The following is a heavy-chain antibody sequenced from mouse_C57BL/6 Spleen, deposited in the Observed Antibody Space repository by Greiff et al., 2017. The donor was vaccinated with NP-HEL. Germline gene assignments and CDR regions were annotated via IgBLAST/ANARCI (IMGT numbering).Heavy chain of an antibody. CDR2: INPNYGTT. J-gene: IGHJ3*01. CDR1: GYSFTDYN. Sequence: EVQLQQSGPELVKPGASVKISCKASGYSFTDYNMNWVKQSNGKSLEWIGVINPNYGTTSYNQKFKGKATLTVDQSSSTAYMQLNSLTSEDSAVDYGAGYGSSRAWFAYWGQGTLVTVSA. V-gene: IGHV1-39*01. D-gene: IGHD1-1*01. CDR3: AGYGSSRAWFAY.